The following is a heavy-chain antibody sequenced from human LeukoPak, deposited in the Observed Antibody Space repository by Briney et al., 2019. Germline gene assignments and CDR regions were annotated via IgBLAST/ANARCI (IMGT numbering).Heavy chain of an antibody. D-gene: IGHD3-16*01. CDR2: IYHSGST. Sequence: SETLSLTCTVSGGSISTNYWGWIRQPPGKGLEWIGYIYHSGSTNYNPSLKSRVTISVDTSKNQFSLNLSSVTAADTAVYYCARLTPPYYFDYWGQGTLVTVSS. CDR1: GGSISTNY. J-gene: IGHJ4*02. CDR3: ARLTPPYYFDY. V-gene: IGHV4-4*09.